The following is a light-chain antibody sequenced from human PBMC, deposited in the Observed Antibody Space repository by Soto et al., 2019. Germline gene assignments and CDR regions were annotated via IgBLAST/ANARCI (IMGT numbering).Light chain of an antibody. Sequence: EIELTQSPATLSLSPGETATLSCRASQNVDKFLAWYQQRPGQPPRLLIFDSSNRATGVPVRFSGSGSGTVFTLTIGSLGPEDSAVYYCQQRKNWPPITFGQGTRLETK. CDR1: QNVDKF. J-gene: IGKJ5*01. CDR2: DSS. V-gene: IGKV3-11*01. CDR3: QQRKNWPPIT.